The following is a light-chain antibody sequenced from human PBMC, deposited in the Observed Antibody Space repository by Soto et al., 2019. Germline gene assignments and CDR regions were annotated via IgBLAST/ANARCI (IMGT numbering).Light chain of an antibody. CDR3: SSYTGSTTLEV. CDR1: SSDVGRYDY. CDR2: AVS. Sequence: QSALAQPASVSGSPGQSTTISCTGTSSDVGRYDYVSWYQQYPGNAPKLIIYAVSNRPSGVSNRFSGSKSGNTASLTISGLQAEDEDDYYCSSYTGSTTLEVFGGGTKLTVL. J-gene: IGLJ3*02. V-gene: IGLV2-14*01.